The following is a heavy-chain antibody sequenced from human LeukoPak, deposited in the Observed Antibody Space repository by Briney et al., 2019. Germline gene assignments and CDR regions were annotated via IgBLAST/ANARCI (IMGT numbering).Heavy chain of an antibody. CDR1: GFTFSSYA. J-gene: IGHJ4*02. CDR2: ISSNGVST. V-gene: IGHV3-23*01. Sequence: GGSLRVSCAASGFTFSSYAMSRVRQAPGKGLEWVSAISSNGVSTYYADSVKGRFTISRDNSKNTLYLQVNSLRAEDTAVYYCARRPSYYFDYWGQGTLVTVS. CDR3: ARRPSYYFDY.